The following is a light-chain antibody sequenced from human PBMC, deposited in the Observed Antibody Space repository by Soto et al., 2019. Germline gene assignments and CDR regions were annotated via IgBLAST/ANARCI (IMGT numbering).Light chain of an antibody. CDR3: QYWDDYSWT. Sequence: DIQMTQSPSTLSASVGDRVTITCRASQSSTDWLAWYQQKPGKAPKFLIYKASNLEGGVPSRFSGSGSGTEFTLTISSVQPDDFATYYCQYWDDYSWTFGQGTKGEIK. V-gene: IGKV1-5*03. J-gene: IGKJ1*01. CDR1: QSSTDW. CDR2: KAS.